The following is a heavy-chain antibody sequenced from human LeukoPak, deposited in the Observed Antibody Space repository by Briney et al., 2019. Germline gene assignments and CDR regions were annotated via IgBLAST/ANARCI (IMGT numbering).Heavy chain of an antibody. CDR2: IHHSGNT. D-gene: IGHD3-9*01. V-gene: IGHV4-34*01. J-gene: IGHJ4*02. Sequence: SETLSLTCAVYGGSFSDYYWSWIRQSPEKGLEWIGEIHHSGNTNYNPSLKSRVIISVDTSKNQFSLQFNSVTAADTAVYYCARRERSGTDWLFAYWGQGTPVTVSS. CDR1: GGSFSDYY. CDR3: ARRERSGTDWLFAY.